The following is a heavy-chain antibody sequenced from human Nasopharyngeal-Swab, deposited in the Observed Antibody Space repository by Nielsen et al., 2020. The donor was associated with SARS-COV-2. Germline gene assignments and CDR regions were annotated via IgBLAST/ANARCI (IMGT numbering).Heavy chain of an antibody. Sequence: GESLKISCAASGFTFRSYSLNWVRQAPGKGLEWVSSISSSSSYIYYADSVKGRFTISRDNAKNSLSLQMNSLRAEDTAVYDCARDDGQWLNPVYYFDYWGQGTLVTVSS. D-gene: IGHD6-19*01. CDR1: GFTFRSYS. V-gene: IGHV3-21*01. CDR3: ARDDGQWLNPVYYFDY. J-gene: IGHJ4*02. CDR2: ISSSSSYI.